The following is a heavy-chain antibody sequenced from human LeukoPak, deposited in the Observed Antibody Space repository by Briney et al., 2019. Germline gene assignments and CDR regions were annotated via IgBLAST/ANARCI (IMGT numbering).Heavy chain of an antibody. CDR3: VRGYSGYPYYLDY. J-gene: IGHJ4*02. CDR2: ISYSGST. V-gene: IGHV4-59*08. CDR1: GGSISGCY. D-gene: IGHD5-12*01. Sequence: SETLSLTCTVSGGSISGCYWTWIRQPPGKGLEWIGYISYSGSTSSHPSLKSRVTISLDMSKSQFSLKLTSVTAADTAVYYCVRGYSGYPYYLDYWGQGTLVTVSS.